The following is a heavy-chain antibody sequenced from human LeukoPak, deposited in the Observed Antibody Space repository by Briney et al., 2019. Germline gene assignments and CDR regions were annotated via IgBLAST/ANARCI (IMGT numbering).Heavy chain of an antibody. CDR3: AKDLGDSSSSKGDY. CDR1: GFTFSSYG. Sequence: GGSLRLSCAASGFTFSSYGMHWVRQAPGKGLEWVAFIRYDGSNKYYADSVKGRFTISRDNSKNTLYLQMNSLRAEDTAVYYCAKDLGDSSSSKGDYWGQGTLVTVSS. V-gene: IGHV3-30*02. D-gene: IGHD6-6*01. J-gene: IGHJ4*02. CDR2: IRYDGSNK.